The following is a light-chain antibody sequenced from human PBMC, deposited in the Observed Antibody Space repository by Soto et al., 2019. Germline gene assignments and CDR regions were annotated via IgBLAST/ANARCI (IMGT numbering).Light chain of an antibody. Sequence: QSALTQPASVSGSPGQSITISCTGTSSDVGSYNLVSWYQQHPGKAPKLMIYEGSKRPSGVSNRFSGSKSGNTASLTISGLQAEDEADYYCCSYAGSSTPPHVFGTGTQLTVL. CDR1: SSDVGSYNL. CDR2: EGS. J-gene: IGLJ1*01. CDR3: CSYAGSSTPPHV. V-gene: IGLV2-23*01.